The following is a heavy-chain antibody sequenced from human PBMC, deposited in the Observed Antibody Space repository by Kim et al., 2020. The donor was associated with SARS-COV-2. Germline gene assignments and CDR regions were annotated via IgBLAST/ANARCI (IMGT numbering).Heavy chain of an antibody. D-gene: IGHD3-10*01. J-gene: IGHJ5*02. Sequence: ASVKVSCKASGYTFTSYAMHWVRQAPGQRLEWMGWINAGNGNTKYSQKFQGRVTITRDTSASTAYMELSSLRSEDTAVYYCARVEDRLVRGVITPFDPWGQGTLVTVSS. CDR3: ARVEDRLVRGVITPFDP. CDR2: INAGNGNT. V-gene: IGHV1-3*01. CDR1: GYTFTSYA.